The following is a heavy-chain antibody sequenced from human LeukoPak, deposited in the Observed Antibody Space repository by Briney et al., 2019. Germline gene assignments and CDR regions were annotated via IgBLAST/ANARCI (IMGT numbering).Heavy chain of an antibody. D-gene: IGHD1-26*01. CDR3: AKDTGGSYFDAFDI. Sequence: PGGSLRLSCAASGFTFDDYAMHWVRQAPGKGLEWVSGITWNTGSIGYADSVKGRFTVSRDNAKNSLYLQMNSLRADDTALYYCAKDTGGSYFDAFDIWGQGTLVTVSS. CDR1: GFTFDDYA. V-gene: IGHV3-9*01. J-gene: IGHJ3*02. CDR2: ITWNTGSI.